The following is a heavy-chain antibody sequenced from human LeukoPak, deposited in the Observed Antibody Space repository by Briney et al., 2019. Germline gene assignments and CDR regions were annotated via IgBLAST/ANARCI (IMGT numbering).Heavy chain of an antibody. Sequence: GGSLRLSCAASGFTFSSYSMNWVRQAPGKGLEWVSSISSSSNYIYYADFVKGRFTISRDNAKNSLYLQMNSLRVDDTAVYYCAKGTVGAKYWGQGTLVIVSS. D-gene: IGHD1-26*01. CDR2: ISSSSNYI. CDR1: GFTFSSYS. CDR3: AKGTVGAKY. V-gene: IGHV3-21*01. J-gene: IGHJ4*02.